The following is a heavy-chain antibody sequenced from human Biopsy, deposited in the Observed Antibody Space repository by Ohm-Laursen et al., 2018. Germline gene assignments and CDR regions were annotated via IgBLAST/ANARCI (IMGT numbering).Heavy chain of an antibody. CDR1: GYTFTDSY. J-gene: IGHJ2*01. Sequence: ASVKVSCNASGYTFTDSYMHWVRQAPGQGLERMGWINPNSGGTNYAQKFQGRVTMTRDTSMSTAYMELNRLRSDDTAVYYCARGGLNYCYFDLWGRGTLATVSS. CDR2: INPNSGGT. V-gene: IGHV1-2*02. CDR3: ARGGLNYCYFDL. D-gene: IGHD1-26*01.